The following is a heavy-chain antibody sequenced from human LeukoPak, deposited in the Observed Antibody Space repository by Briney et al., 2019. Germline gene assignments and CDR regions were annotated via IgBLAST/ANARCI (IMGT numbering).Heavy chain of an antibody. D-gene: IGHD2-8*01. V-gene: IGHV1-46*01. Sequence: ASVKVSCKASGYTFTSYYMHWVRQAPGQGLEWMGIINPSGGSTSYAQKFQGRVTMTRDTSTSTVYMELSSLRSEDTAVYYCGRGRGNGRPENYFDYWGQGTLVTVSS. CDR2: INPSGGST. CDR3: GRGRGNGRPENYFDY. J-gene: IGHJ4*02. CDR1: GYTFTSYY.